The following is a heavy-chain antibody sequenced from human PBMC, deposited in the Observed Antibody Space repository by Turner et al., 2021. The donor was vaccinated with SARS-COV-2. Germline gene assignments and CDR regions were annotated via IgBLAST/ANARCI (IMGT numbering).Heavy chain of an antibody. J-gene: IGHJ5*01. Sequence: QVQLQKSGPGLVKPSETLSLTCTVSGGSISSDFWSWIRQPPGKGLEWIGYIYYRGSTNYNPSLKSRVTMSVDTSKNQFSLKLRSVTAADTAVYYCARELRFNWLDSWGQGTLVTVSS. CDR3: ARELRFNWLDS. D-gene: IGHD3-3*01. V-gene: IGHV4-59*01. CDR1: GGSISSDF. CDR2: IYYRGST.